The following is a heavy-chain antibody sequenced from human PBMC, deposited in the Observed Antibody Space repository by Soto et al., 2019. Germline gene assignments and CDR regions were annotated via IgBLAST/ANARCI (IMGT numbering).Heavy chain of an antibody. CDR3: AGDGGGYSGYAFSHHYGMDV. Sequence: QVQLVQSGAEVKKPGSSVKVSCKASGGIFSSYAISWVRQAPGQGLEWMGGIIPIFGTANYAQKFQGRVTMTADESTSTAYMELSSLRSEDTAVYYCAGDGGGYSGYAFSHHYGMDVWGQGTTVTVSS. CDR2: IIPIFGTA. CDR1: GGIFSSYA. D-gene: IGHD5-12*01. J-gene: IGHJ6*02. V-gene: IGHV1-69*12.